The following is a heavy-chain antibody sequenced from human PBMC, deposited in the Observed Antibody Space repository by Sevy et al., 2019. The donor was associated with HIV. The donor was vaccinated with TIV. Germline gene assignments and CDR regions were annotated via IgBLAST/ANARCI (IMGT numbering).Heavy chain of an antibody. V-gene: IGHV3-23*01. CDR2: ISGSGGST. D-gene: IGHD2-15*01. CDR3: AKSPPRCSGGTCSFDY. CDR1: GFTFSSYA. J-gene: IGHJ4*02. Sequence: GRSLRLSCAASGFTFSSYAMSWVRQAPGKGLEWVSAISGSGGSTYYADSVKGRFTISRDNSKNTLYLQMNSLRAEDTAVYDCAKSPPRCSGGTCSFDYWGQGTLVTVSS.